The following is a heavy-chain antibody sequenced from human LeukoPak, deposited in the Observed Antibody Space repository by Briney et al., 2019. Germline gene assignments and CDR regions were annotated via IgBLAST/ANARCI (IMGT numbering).Heavy chain of an antibody. Sequence: SETLSLTCAVSGGSISSSKYYWGWIRQPPGKGLEWIGSISYSGSAYYNPSLKSRVTISVDTSKNQFSLKLTSVTAADTAMYYCASSGWHRGYWGQGTLVTVSS. CDR1: GGSISSSKYY. J-gene: IGHJ4*02. V-gene: IGHV4-39*01. D-gene: IGHD6-19*01. CDR3: ASSGWHRGY. CDR2: ISYSGSA.